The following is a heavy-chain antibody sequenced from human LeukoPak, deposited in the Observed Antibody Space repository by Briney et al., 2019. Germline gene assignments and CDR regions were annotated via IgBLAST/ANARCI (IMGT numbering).Heavy chain of an antibody. CDR1: GGTFSSYA. V-gene: IGHV1-69*04. CDR2: IIPILGIA. D-gene: IGHD3-22*01. Sequence: SVKVSCKASGGTFSSYAISWVRQAPGQGLEWMGRIIPILGIANYAQKFQGRVTITADKSTSTAYMELSSLRSEDTAVYYCARDADSSGYYPLFTFDYWGQGTLVTVSS. CDR3: ARDADSSGYYPLFTFDY. J-gene: IGHJ4*02.